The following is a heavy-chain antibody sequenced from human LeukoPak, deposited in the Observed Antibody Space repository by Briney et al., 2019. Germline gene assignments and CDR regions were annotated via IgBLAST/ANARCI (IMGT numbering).Heavy chain of an antibody. V-gene: IGHV4-59*12. Sequence: SETLSLTCTVSGGSISSYHWSWLRQPPGKGLEYIGHIYYTGSTNYNPSLKSRVTISVDTSKNQFSLKLSSVTAADTAVYYCARGDLTISGPSVDVWGQGTTVTVSS. CDR2: IYYTGST. CDR3: ARGDLTISGPSVDV. D-gene: IGHD3-3*01. CDR1: GGSISSYH. J-gene: IGHJ6*02.